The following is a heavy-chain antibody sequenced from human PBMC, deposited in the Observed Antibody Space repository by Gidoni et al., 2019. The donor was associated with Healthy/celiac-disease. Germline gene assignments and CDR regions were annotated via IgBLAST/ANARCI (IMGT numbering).Heavy chain of an antibody. CDR3: AREGYGAFDI. CDR2: ISSSSSTI. J-gene: IGHJ3*02. Sequence: EVQLVESGGGLVQPGGSLRLSCAASGFTFSSYSMNWVRQAPGKGLEGVSYISSSSSTIYYADSVKGRFTISRDNAKNSLYLQMNSLRAEDTAVYYCAREGYGAFDIWGQGTMVTVSS. V-gene: IGHV3-48*01. CDR1: GFTFSSYS. D-gene: IGHD1-1*01.